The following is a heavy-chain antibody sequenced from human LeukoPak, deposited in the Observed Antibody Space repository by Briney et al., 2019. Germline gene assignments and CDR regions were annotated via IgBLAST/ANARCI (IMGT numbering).Heavy chain of an antibody. D-gene: IGHD3-10*01. CDR2: ISGSGGST. V-gene: IGHV3-23*01. CDR3: ASPLTPRMVRGKVFDY. Sequence: PGGSLRLSCAASGSTFSSYAMSWVRQAPGKGLEWVSAISGSGGSTYYADSVKGRFTISRDNSKNTLYLQMNSLRAEDTAVYYCASPLTPRMVRGKVFDYWGQGTLVTVSS. CDR1: GSTFSSYA. J-gene: IGHJ4*02.